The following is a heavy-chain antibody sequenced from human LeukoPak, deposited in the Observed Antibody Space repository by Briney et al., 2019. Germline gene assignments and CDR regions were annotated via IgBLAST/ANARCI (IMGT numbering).Heavy chain of an antibody. CDR1: VYTFTGYY. D-gene: IGHD5-24*01. Sequence: GASVKVSCTTSVYTFTGYYIHWVRQAPGQGLEWMGWINPNSDGTNYAQKFQGRVTMTRDTSISTAYMELSRLISDDTAVYYCARDRRRDGYNSFDYWAQGTLVTVSS. CDR3: ARDRRRDGYNSFDY. CDR2: INPNSDGT. J-gene: IGHJ4*02. V-gene: IGHV1-2*02.